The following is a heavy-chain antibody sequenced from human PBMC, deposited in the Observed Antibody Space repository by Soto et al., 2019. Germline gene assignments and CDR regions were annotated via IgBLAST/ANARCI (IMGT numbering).Heavy chain of an antibody. CDR3: AREGAIVPRFFDP. Sequence: QITLKESGPTLVRPTETLTLMCTFSGFSLSTNGVGVGWIRQPPGKALEWLALIYWNDDKRYSPSLKSRLTITKDTSKNPVVLTMTNVDPVDTGTYYCAREGAIVPRFFDPWGQGTRVTVSS. V-gene: IGHV2-5*01. CDR2: IYWNDDK. J-gene: IGHJ5*02. D-gene: IGHD1-26*01. CDR1: GFSLSTNGVG.